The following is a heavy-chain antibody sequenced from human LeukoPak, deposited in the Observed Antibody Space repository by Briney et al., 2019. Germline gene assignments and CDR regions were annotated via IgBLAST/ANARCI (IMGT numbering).Heavy chain of an antibody. CDR3: ARSLVDPNWFDP. Sequence: SVKVSCKASGYTFTSYGISWVRQAPGQGLEWMGGIIPIFGTANYAQKFQGRVTITADESTSTAYMELSSLRSEDTAVYYCARSLVDPNWFDPWGQGTLVTVSS. CDR2: IIPIFGTA. J-gene: IGHJ5*02. V-gene: IGHV1-69*13. CDR1: GYTFTSYG. D-gene: IGHD3-9*01.